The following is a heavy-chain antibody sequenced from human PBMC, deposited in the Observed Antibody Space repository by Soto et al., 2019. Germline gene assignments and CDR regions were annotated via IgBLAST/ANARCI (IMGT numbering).Heavy chain of an antibody. CDR2: IYYTGST. J-gene: IGHJ5*02. Sequence: SETLSLTCTVSGGSVSSGSNYWNWIRQPPGKGLEWIGYIYYTGSTNYNPSLKSRVTISLDTSKNQFSLKLSSVTAADTAVYYCARDRWFDPWGQGTLVTVSS. V-gene: IGHV4-61*01. CDR3: ARDRWFDP. CDR1: GGSVSSGSNY.